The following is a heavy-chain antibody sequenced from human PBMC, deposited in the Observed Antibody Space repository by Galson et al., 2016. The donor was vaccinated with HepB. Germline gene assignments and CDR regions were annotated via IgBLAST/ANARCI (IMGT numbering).Heavy chain of an antibody. CDR2: IYHSGRT. V-gene: IGHV4-4*02. J-gene: IGHJ4*02. CDR3: ARDRDSSGWYGHLDY. CDR1: GGSISSGYW. D-gene: IGHD6-19*01. Sequence: ETLSLTCAVSGGSISSGYWWTWVRQSTGKGLEWIGEIYHSGRTNYNPSLKSRVTISVDKSNNQFSLKLTSMTAADTAVYYCARDRDSSGWYGHLDYWSPGTLVTVSS.